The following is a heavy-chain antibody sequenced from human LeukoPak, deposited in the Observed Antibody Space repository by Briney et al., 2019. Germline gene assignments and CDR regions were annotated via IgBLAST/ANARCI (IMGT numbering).Heavy chain of an antibody. CDR2: INPNSGGT. Sequence: ASVKVSCKASGYTFTGSYMHWVRQAPGQGLEWMGWINPNSGGTSYAQKFQGRVTMTRDTSISTAYMELSRLRSDDTAVYFCATDLALYCSSATCLPDSWGQGTLVTVSS. D-gene: IGHD2-2*01. CDR3: ATDLALYCSSATCLPDS. J-gene: IGHJ4*02. V-gene: IGHV1-2*02. CDR1: GYTFTGSY.